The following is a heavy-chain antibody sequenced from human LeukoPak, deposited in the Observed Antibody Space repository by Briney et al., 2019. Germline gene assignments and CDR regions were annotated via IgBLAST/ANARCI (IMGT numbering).Heavy chain of an antibody. Sequence: PGRSLRPSFAASAFTVSSNSMSSVRPAPGKGLEWVSVTYSSGSTHYADSVKGRFTISRDSSKNTLYLQMTSLRAEDTAVYYCATESYGGAWGQGTLVTVSS. CDR3: ATESYGGA. J-gene: IGHJ4*02. CDR1: AFTVSSNS. D-gene: IGHD1-26*01. CDR2: TYSSGST. V-gene: IGHV3-53*01.